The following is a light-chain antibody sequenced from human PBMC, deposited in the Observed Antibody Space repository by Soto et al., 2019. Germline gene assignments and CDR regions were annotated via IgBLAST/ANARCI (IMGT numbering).Light chain of an antibody. V-gene: IGLV2-14*01. Sequence: QSALTQPASVSGSPGQSITISCTGTSSDVGAYNYVSWYQQHPGKAPKLMIYEVSSRPSGVSNRFSGSKSGNTASLTISGLQAEDAAYYYCSAYTTGTPFILFGGGTKLTVL. J-gene: IGLJ2*01. CDR3: SAYTTGTPFIL. CDR1: SSDVGAYNY. CDR2: EVS.